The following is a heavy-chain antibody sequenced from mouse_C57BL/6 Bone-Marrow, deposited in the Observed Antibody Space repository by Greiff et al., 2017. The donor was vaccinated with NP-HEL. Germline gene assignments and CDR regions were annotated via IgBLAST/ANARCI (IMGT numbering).Heavy chain of an antibody. CDR1: GFNIKDDY. J-gene: IGHJ2*01. D-gene: IGHD1-1*01. Sequence: VQLQQSGAELVRPGASVKLSCTASGFNIKDDYMHWVKQRPEQGLEWIGWIDPENGDTEYASKFQGKATITADTSSNTAYLQLSSLTSEDTAVYYCTTPTVVPYYFDYWGQGTTLTVSS. CDR3: TTPTVVPYYFDY. CDR2: IDPENGDT. V-gene: IGHV14-4*01.